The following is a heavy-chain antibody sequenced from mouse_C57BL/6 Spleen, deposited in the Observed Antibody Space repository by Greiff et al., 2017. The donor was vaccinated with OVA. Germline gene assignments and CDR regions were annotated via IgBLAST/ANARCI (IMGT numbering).Heavy chain of an antibody. CDR3: AAYDQRFAY. J-gene: IGHJ3*01. CDR1: GYTFTSYW. CDR2: IHPNSGST. Sequence: QVQLQQPGAELVKPGASVKLSCKASGYTFTSYWMHWVKQRPGQGLEWIGMIHPNSGSTNYNEKFKSKATMTVDKSSSTAYMQLSSLTSEDSAVDYWAAYDQRFAYWGQGTLVTVSA. V-gene: IGHV1-64*01. D-gene: IGHD2-10*02.